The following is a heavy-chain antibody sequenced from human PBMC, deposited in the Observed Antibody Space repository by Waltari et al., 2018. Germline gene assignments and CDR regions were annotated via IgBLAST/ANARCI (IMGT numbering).Heavy chain of an antibody. CDR1: GGSISSYA. CDR3: AREARFGELLGYFDY. J-gene: IGHJ4*02. CDR2: IDYSGST. Sequence: QVQLQESGPGLVTPSETLSLACAASGGSISSYAWSWIRQPPGKGLEWIGYIDYSGSTNYNPSLKSRVTISVDTSKNQFSLKLSSVTAADTAVYYCAREARFGELLGYFDYWGQGTLVTVSS. D-gene: IGHD3-10*01. V-gene: IGHV4-59*01.